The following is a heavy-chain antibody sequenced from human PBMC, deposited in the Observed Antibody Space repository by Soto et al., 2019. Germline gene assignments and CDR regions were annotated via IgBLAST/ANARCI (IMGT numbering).Heavy chain of an antibody. Sequence: PGGSLRLSCAASGFTFSSYAMHWVRQAPGKGLEWVAVISYDGSNKYYADSVKGRFTISRDNSKNTLYLQMNSLRAEDTAVYYCSRDEIVVVPAAMRRHYWYFDLWGRGTLVTVSP. J-gene: IGHJ2*01. CDR3: SRDEIVVVPAAMRRHYWYFDL. D-gene: IGHD2-2*01. CDR2: ISYDGSNK. V-gene: IGHV3-30-3*01. CDR1: GFTFSSYA.